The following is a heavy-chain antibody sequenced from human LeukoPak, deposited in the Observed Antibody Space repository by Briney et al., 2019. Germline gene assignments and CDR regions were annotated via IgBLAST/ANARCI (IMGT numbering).Heavy chain of an antibody. J-gene: IGHJ4*02. CDR2: IYPGDSDT. V-gene: IGHV5-51*01. D-gene: IGHD1-26*01. CDR3: ARHSGSYLTPFDY. CDR1: GYSFTSYW. Sequence: GESLKISCEASGYSFTSYWTGWVRQMPGKGLEWMGIIYPGDSDTRYSPSFQGQVAISADKSISTAYVQWSSLKASDTGMYYCARHSGSYLTPFDYWGQGTLLAVSS.